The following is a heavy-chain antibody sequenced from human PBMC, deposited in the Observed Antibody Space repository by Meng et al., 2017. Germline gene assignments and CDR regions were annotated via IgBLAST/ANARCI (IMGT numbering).Heavy chain of an antibody. J-gene: IGHJ5*02. D-gene: IGHD2-21*02. CDR2: IIPIFGTA. CDR3: AREIAAAYCGGDCYL. Sequence: VQAGAEVKKPGSSVKVSCKASGGTFSSYAISWVRQAPGQGLEWMGGIIPIFGTANYAQKFQGRVTITADESTSTAYMELSSLRSEDTAVYYCAREIAAAYCGGDCYLWGQGTLVTVSS. CDR1: GGTFSSYA. V-gene: IGHV1-69*01.